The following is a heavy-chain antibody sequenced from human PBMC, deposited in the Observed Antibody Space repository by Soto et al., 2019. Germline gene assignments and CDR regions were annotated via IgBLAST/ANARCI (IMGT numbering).Heavy chain of an antibody. CDR2: VYPGDSDT. J-gene: IGHJ4*02. V-gene: IGHV5-51*01. D-gene: IGHD3-10*01. CDR1: GYSFNTYW. CDR3: GRPLYGSGSYYDY. Sequence: PGESLKISCKGSGYSFNTYWIGWVRQTPGKGLEWMGIVYPGDSDTRYSPPFQGQVTISADKSISTAYLQWSSLKASDTAMYYCGRPLYGSGSYYDYWGQGTLVTVSS.